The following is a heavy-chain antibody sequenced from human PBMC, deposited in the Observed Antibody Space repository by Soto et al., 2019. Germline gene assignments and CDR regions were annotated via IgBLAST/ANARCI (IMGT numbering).Heavy chain of an antibody. D-gene: IGHD7-27*01. CDR3: ARLSSNWGSIGAFDI. CDR1: GYSFTSYW. Sequence: GESLKISCKGSGYSFTSYWIGWVRQMPGKGLEWMGIIYPGDSDTRYSPSFQGQVTISADKSISTAYLQWSSLKASDTAMYYCARLSSNWGSIGAFDIWGQGTMVTVSS. V-gene: IGHV5-51*01. CDR2: IYPGDSDT. J-gene: IGHJ3*02.